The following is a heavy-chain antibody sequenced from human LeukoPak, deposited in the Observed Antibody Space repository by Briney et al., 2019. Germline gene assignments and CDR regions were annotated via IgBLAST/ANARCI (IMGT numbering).Heavy chain of an antibody. Sequence: RISCRASGVTFRSVDMGGRRLAPKKRLEWVAVISYDGSNKYYADSVKGRFTISRDNSKNTLYLQMNSLRAEDTAVYYCARGDYDILTGYYIVLAYWGQGTLVTVSS. CDR2: ISYDGSNK. J-gene: IGHJ4*02. CDR1: GVTFRSVD. D-gene: IGHD3-9*01. V-gene: IGHV3-30*14. CDR3: ARGDYDILTGYYIVLAY.